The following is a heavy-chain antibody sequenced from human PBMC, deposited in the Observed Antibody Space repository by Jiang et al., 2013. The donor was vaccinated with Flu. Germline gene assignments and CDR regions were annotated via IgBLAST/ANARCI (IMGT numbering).Heavy chain of an antibody. D-gene: IGHD1-1*01. V-gene: IGHV4-59*01. CDR1: GGSISSYY. CDR2: IYYSGST. J-gene: IGHJ5*02. Sequence: GSGLVKPSETLSLACTVSGGSISSYYWSWIRQPPGKGLEWIGCIYYSGSTNYNPSLKSRVTISVDTSKNQFSLKLSSVTAADTAVYYCARIANWNAIFWFDPWGQGTLVTVSS. CDR3: ARIANWNAIFWFDP.